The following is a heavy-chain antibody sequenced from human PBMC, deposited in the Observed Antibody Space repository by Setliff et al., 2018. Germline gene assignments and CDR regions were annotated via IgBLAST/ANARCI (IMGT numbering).Heavy chain of an antibody. D-gene: IGHD5-18*01. CDR3: TRLAARGYSYGSDY. V-gene: IGHV4-4*07. Sequence: PSETLSLTCTVSGGSISSYYWSWIRQPAGKGLEWIGRIYTSGSTNYNPSLTSRVTISRDTSQNQFSLKVNSVTAADTAVYYCTRLAARGYSYGSDYWGQGSLVTVSS. CDR1: GGSISSYY. CDR2: IYTSGST. J-gene: IGHJ4*02.